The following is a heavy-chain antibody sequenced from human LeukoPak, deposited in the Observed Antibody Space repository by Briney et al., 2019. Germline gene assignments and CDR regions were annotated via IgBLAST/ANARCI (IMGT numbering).Heavy chain of an antibody. CDR2: VDPADGET. Sequence: AAVKVSCKGSGYTFSDFYMHWVRQAPGHTFEWMGRVDPADGETMSPGRFRDRVTITADTSTDTAHMELTRLTSDDTAIYFCATVGSEGEWFETWGQGTLVTVSS. CDR1: GYTFSDFY. CDR3: ATVGSEGEWFET. J-gene: IGHJ5*02. D-gene: IGHD1-26*01. V-gene: IGHV1-69-2*01.